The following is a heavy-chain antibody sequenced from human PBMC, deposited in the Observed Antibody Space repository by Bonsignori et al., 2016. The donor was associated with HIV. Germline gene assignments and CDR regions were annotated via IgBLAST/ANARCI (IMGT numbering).Heavy chain of an antibody. Sequence: VRQAPGKGLEWVSSISSSSSYIYYADSVKGRFTISRDNAKNSLYLQMNSLRAEDTAVYYCAREGLPGPYDFWSGYWVYYYYMDVWGKGTTVTVSS. V-gene: IGHV3-21*01. CDR2: ISSSSSYI. CDR3: AREGLPGPYDFWSGYWVYYYYMDV. D-gene: IGHD3-3*01. J-gene: IGHJ6*03.